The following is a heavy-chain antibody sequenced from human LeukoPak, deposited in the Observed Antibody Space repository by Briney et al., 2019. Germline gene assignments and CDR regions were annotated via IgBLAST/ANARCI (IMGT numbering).Heavy chain of an antibody. D-gene: IGHD6-19*01. J-gene: IGHJ4*02. CDR3: ARDPSNTSGWYTYFDY. CDR1: GYTFNRHG. V-gene: IGHV1-18*01. CDR2: ISAYNGDT. Sequence: ASVKVSCKASGYTFNRHGISWARQAPGQGLEWMGWISAYNGDTKYSQKFQGRVTPTIDTSTSTAYMELRSLTSDDTAMYYCARDPSNTSGWYTYFDYWGQGTLVTVSS.